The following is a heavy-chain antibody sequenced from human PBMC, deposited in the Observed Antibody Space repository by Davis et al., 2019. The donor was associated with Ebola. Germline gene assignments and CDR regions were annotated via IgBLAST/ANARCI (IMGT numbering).Heavy chain of an antibody. CDR1: GYTFTSYA. CDR3: AREGDCTGGVCYRGDYYYYYGMDV. CDR2: INAGNGNT. D-gene: IGHD2-8*02. Sequence: AASVKVSCKASGYTFTSYAMHWVRQAPGQRLEWMGWINAGNGNTKYSQKFQGWVTMTRDTSISTAYMELRSLRSDDTAVYYCAREGDCTGGVCYRGDYYYYYGMDVWGQGTTVTVSS. J-gene: IGHJ6*02. V-gene: IGHV1-3*01.